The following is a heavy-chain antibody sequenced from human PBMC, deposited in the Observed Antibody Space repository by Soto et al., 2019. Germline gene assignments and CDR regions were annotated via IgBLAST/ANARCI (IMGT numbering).Heavy chain of an antibody. CDR3: ATSSPQYYYAMDV. Sequence: VQLVESGGGLVKPVGSLRLSCAASGFTFSSYGMHWVRQASGKGLGWVAVISYDGSNKYYADSVKARLTISRDNSKNPLYLKMISLRAEDTAVYYCATSSPQYYYAMDVWGQGTTVTVSS. CDR1: GFTFSSYG. CDR2: ISYDGSNK. J-gene: IGHJ6*02. V-gene: IGHV3-30*03.